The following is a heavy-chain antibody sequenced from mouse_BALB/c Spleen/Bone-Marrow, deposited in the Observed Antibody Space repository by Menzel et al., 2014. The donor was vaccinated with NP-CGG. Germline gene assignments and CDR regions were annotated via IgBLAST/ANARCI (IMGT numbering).Heavy chain of an antibody. CDR3: ARDINYDIYWYFDV. J-gene: IGHJ1*01. CDR2: SRNKANGYTT. CDR1: GFTFTDYY. Sequence: EVKLVESGGGLAQPGGSLRLSCATSGFTFTDYYMSWVRQPPGKALEWLGFSRNKANGYTTEYSASVKGRFTISRDNSQSILYLQVNTLRAEDSATYYCARDINYDIYWYFDVWGAGTTVTVSS. V-gene: IGHV7-3*02. D-gene: IGHD2-4*01.